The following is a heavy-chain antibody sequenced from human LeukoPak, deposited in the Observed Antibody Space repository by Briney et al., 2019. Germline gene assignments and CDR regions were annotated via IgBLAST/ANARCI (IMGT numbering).Heavy chain of an antibody. Sequence: PGGSLRLSCAVSGFTFRSYAMSWVRQVPGKGLEWVSGINWNGGSTGYADSVKGRFTISRDNAKNSLYLQMNSLRAEDTALYYCARAGYTYVSPMTDYWGQGTLVTVSS. CDR2: INWNGGST. J-gene: IGHJ4*02. V-gene: IGHV3-20*04. CDR1: GFTFRSYA. D-gene: IGHD5-18*01. CDR3: ARAGYTYVSPMTDY.